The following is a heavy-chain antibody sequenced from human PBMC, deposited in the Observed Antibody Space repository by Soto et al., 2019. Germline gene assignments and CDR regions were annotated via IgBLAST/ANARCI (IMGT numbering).Heavy chain of an antibody. CDR3: ARALGLDYDFWSGYFDY. J-gene: IGHJ4*02. CDR2: IYSGGST. Sequence: GGSLRLSCAASGFTVSSNYMSWVRQAPGKGLEWVSVIYSGGSTYYADSVKGRFTISRDNSKNTLYLQMNSLRAEDTAVYYCARALGLDYDFWSGYFDYWGQGTLVTVSS. V-gene: IGHV3-66*01. D-gene: IGHD3-3*01. CDR1: GFTVSSNY.